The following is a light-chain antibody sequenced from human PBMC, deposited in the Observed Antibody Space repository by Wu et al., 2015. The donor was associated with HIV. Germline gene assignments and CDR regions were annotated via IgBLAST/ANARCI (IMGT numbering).Light chain of an antibody. Sequence: IQMTQSPSSLSASIGDRVTITCRASQAIRNDVGWYQQKPGKAPNFLLYTASTLQSGVSSRFSGSGSGTDFTLTISSLQPEDFATYYCLQDYNYPWTFGQGTKVEI. CDR2: TAS. CDR3: LQDYNYPWT. V-gene: IGKV1-6*01. J-gene: IGKJ1*01. CDR1: QAIRND.